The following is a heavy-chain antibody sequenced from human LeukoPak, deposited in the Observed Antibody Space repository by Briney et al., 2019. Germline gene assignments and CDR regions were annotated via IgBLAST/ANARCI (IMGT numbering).Heavy chain of an antibody. J-gene: IGHJ6*02. V-gene: IGHV3-7*03. Sequence: GGSLRLSCVVSGFTVSNNYMNWARQAPGKGLEWVASINHNGNVNYYVDSVKGRFTISRDNAKNSLYLQMSNLRAEDTAVYFCARGGGLDVWGQGATVTVSS. CDR1: GFTVSNNY. CDR3: ARGGGLDV. D-gene: IGHD3-16*01. CDR2: INHNGNVN.